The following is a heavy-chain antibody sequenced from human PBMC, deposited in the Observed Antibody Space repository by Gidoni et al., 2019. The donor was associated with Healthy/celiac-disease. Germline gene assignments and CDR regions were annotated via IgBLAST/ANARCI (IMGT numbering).Heavy chain of an antibody. J-gene: IGHJ3*02. CDR3: ARTLTVDAFDI. CDR1: GGSISSGSYY. Sequence: QVQLQESGPALVKPSQTLSLTCTVSGGSISSGSYYWSWIRQPAGKGLEWIGRIYTSGSTNYNPSLKSRVTISVDTSKNQFSLKLSSVTAADTAVYYCARTLTVDAFDIWGQGTMVTVSS. CDR2: IYTSGST. V-gene: IGHV4-61*02. D-gene: IGHD4-17*01.